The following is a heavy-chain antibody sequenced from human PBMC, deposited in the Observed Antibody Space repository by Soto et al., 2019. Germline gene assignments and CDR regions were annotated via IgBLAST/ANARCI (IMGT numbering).Heavy chain of an antibody. CDR2: IYYSGST. D-gene: IGHD1-26*01. V-gene: IGHV4-39*01. CDR3: ARQDSGSSTGYYYYGMDV. Sequence: SETLSLTCTVSGGSISSSSSYWGWIRQPPGKGLEWIGSIYYSGSTYYNPSLKSRVTISVDTSKNQFSLKLSSVTAADTAVYYCARQDSGSSTGYYYYGMDVWGQGTTVTVSS. J-gene: IGHJ6*02. CDR1: GGSISSSSSY.